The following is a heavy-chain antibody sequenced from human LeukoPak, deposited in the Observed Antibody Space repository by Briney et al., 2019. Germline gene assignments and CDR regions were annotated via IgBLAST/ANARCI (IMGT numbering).Heavy chain of an antibody. J-gene: IGHJ3*02. Sequence: GSLRLSCAASGFSFSNYGMNWVRQAPGKGLEWVSGIIGSGGTTYTADSVKGRFTISRDNSKNTLYLQMNSLRAEDTAVYYCARDLNWGAFDIRGQGTMVSVSS. V-gene: IGHV3-23*01. CDR1: GFSFSNYG. CDR2: IIGSGGTT. D-gene: IGHD7-27*01. CDR3: ARDLNWGAFDI.